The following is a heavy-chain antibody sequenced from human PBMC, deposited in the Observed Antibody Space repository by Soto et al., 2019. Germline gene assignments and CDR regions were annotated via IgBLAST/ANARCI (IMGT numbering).Heavy chain of an antibody. CDR3: ARALLLWFGEFFDP. Sequence: QVQLVESGGGVVQPGRSLRLSCAASGFTFSSYAMHWVRQAPGKGLEWVAVISYDGSNKYYADSVKGRFTISRDNSKNTLYLQMNSLRAEDTAVYYCARALLLWFGEFFDPWGQGTLVTVSS. CDR1: GFTFSSYA. D-gene: IGHD3-10*01. J-gene: IGHJ5*02. CDR2: ISYDGSNK. V-gene: IGHV3-30-3*01.